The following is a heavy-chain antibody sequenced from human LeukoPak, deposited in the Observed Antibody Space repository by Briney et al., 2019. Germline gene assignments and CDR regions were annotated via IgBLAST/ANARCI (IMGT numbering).Heavy chain of an antibody. V-gene: IGHV4-59*08. J-gene: IGHJ5*02. D-gene: IGHD6-6*01. Sequence: SETLSLTCTVSGGSISSFYWSWIRQPPGKGLEWIGYIYNSGRANYNPSLKSRVIISEDTSKSQFSLRLRSVTAADTAVYYCARQPYSISSGINWFDPWGQGILVTVSS. CDR3: ARQPYSISSGINWFDP. CDR1: GGSISSFY. CDR2: IYNSGRA.